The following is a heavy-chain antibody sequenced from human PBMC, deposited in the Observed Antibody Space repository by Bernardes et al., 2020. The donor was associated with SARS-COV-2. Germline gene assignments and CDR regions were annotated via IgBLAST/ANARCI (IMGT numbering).Heavy chain of an antibody. V-gene: IGHV1-8*01. Sequence: ASVKVSCKTSGYIFTDYDIHWVRQAPGQGLEWMGWINPGSTNSGLAQKFQDRVTLTFDTSINTAFLELISLTSDDTAVYYCAREDTSSTGHAYNFFDPWGQGTPVTVSS. CDR1: GYIFTDYD. CDR2: INPGSTNS. J-gene: IGHJ5*02. D-gene: IGHD3-3*01. CDR3: AREDTSSTGHAYNFFDP.